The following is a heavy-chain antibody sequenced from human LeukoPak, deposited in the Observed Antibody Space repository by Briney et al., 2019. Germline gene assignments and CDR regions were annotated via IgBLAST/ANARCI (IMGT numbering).Heavy chain of an antibody. V-gene: IGHV3-30-3*01. Sequence: GRSLRLSCAASGFTFSSYAMHWVRQAPGKGLEWVAVISYDGSNKYYADSVKGRFTISRDNSKNTLYLQMNSLRAEDTAVYYCAESAAGTWLHYWGQGTLVTVSS. D-gene: IGHD6-13*01. CDR3: AESAAGTWLHY. CDR2: ISYDGSNK. J-gene: IGHJ4*02. CDR1: GFTFSSYA.